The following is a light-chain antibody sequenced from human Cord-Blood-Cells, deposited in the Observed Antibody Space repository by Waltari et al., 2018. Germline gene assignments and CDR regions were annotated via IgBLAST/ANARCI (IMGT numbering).Light chain of an antibody. CDR3: QQSCSTPFT. Sequence: DIQMTQSPSSLSVSVGDRVTITCRASQSISSYLNWYQQKPGKAPKLLIYAASSLQSGVPSRFSGSGSGTDFTLTISSLQPEDFATYYCQQSCSTPFTFGPGTKVDIK. V-gene: IGKV1-39*01. CDR1: QSISSY. CDR2: AAS. J-gene: IGKJ3*01.